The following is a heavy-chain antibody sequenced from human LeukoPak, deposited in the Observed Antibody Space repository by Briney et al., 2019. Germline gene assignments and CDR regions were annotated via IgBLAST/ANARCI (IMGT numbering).Heavy chain of an antibody. CDR2: IYPGDSDT. CDR1: GYSFTSYW. J-gene: IGHJ3*02. D-gene: IGHD6-13*01. CDR3: ARRGRIAAAGSDDAFDI. V-gene: IGHV5-51*01. Sequence: GESLKISCKGSGYSFTSYWIGWVRQMPGKGLEWMGIIYPGDSDTRYSPSFQGQVTISADKSISTAYLQWSSLKASDTAMYYCARRGRIAAAGSDDAFDIWGQGTMVTVSS.